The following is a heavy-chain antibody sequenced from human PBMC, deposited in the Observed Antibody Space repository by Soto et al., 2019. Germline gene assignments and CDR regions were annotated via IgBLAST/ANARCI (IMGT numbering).Heavy chain of an antibody. D-gene: IGHD5-12*01. CDR2: INHSGST. Sequence: SETLSLTCAVYGGSFSGYYWSWIRQPPGKGLEWIGEINHSGSTNYNPSLKSRVTISVDTSKNQFSLKLSSVTAADTVVYYCARGYSGYDFRWFDPWGQGTLVNVSS. CDR1: GGSFSGYY. J-gene: IGHJ5*02. CDR3: ARGYSGYDFRWFDP. V-gene: IGHV4-34*01.